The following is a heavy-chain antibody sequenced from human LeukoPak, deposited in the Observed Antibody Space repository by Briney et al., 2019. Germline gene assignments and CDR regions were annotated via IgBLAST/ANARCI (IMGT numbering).Heavy chain of an antibody. V-gene: IGHV7-4-1*02. CDR1: GYTFTTYA. CDR3: ARSQDYYYDSSGYYYGVGVGNYFDY. Sequence: ASVKVSCKASGYTFTTYALNWVRQAPGQGLEWMGWINTNTGNPTYAQGFTGRFVFSLDTSVSTAYLQISSLKAEDTAVYYCARSQDYYYDSSGYYYGVGVGNYFDYWGQGTVVTVSS. J-gene: IGHJ4*02. D-gene: IGHD3-22*01. CDR2: INTNTGNP.